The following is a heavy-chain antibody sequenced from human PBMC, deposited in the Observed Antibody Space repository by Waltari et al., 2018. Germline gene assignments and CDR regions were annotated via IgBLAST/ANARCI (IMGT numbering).Heavy chain of an antibody. Sequence: QVQLVQSGAEVERPGASVRLSCKASGYTFTNYYVHWLRQAPGRGFEWLGIIDPDGGGTTYAPKFRDRLSLTRDTSTSVLYMALDNLNSDDSAIYFCARGRGTLGQLLVTYWGQGTQVLVSS. CDR2: IDPDGGGT. V-gene: IGHV1-46*01. J-gene: IGHJ4*02. CDR3: ARGRGTLGQLLVTY. D-gene: IGHD6-13*01. CDR1: GYTFTNYY.